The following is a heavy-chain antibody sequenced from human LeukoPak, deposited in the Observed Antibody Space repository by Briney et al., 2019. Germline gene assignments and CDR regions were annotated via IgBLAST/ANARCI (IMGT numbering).Heavy chain of an antibody. CDR3: VRDRGYCSGGTCYALWDY. D-gene: IGHD2-15*01. CDR1: GFTXXNYW. Sequence: PXGSLRLSCXASGFTXXNYWMTWVRQAPGKGLEWVAHIKEDGGEKHYVDPVKGRFTISRDNAKNSLYLQMNSLRAEDTAMYYCVRDRGYCSGGTCYALWDYWGQGTLVTVSS. J-gene: IGHJ4*02. CDR2: IKEDGGEK. V-gene: IGHV3-7*01.